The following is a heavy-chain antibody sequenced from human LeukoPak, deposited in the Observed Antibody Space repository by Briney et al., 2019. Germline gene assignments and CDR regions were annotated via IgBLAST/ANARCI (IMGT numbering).Heavy chain of an antibody. CDR1: GGSIINYY. V-gene: IGHV4-59*01. J-gene: IGHJ4*02. CDR3: ARVHPDGYSAY. D-gene: IGHD5-24*01. Sequence: SETLSLTCTVSGGSIINYYWSWIRQPPGKGLEWVGYAHYSGSTKYNPSLKSRLTISVDTSNNHFSLRLSSVTAADTAVYCCARVHPDGYSAYWGQGILVTVSS. CDR2: AHYSGST.